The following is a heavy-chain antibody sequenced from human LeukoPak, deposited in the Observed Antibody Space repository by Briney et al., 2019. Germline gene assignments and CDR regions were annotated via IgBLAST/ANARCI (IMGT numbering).Heavy chain of an antibody. CDR1: GFTFSSYA. Sequence: PGGSLRLSCAASGFTFSSYAMHWVRQAPGKGLEWVAVISYDGSNKYYADSVKGRFTISRDNSKNTLYLQMNSLRAEDTAVYYCARDRAGRYCSSTRCYKSHYFDYWGQGTLVTVSS. CDR3: ARDRAGRYCSSTRCYKSHYFDY. CDR2: ISYDGSNK. J-gene: IGHJ4*02. D-gene: IGHD2-2*02. V-gene: IGHV3-30*04.